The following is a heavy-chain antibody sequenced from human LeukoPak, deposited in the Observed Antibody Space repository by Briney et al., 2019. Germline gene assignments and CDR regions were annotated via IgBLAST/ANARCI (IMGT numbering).Heavy chain of an antibody. CDR3: ARAYEYGWFDP. V-gene: IGHV1-2*02. J-gene: IGHJ5*02. Sequence: ASVKVSCKASGYTFTDYSLHWSRQAPGQGLEWMGWINPKTGATNYAQRFQGRVTMTRDSSITTGNMELNRLTSDDTALYYCARAYEYGWFDPWGQGTLVTVSS. D-gene: IGHD3-16*01. CDR1: GYTFTDYS. CDR2: INPKTGAT.